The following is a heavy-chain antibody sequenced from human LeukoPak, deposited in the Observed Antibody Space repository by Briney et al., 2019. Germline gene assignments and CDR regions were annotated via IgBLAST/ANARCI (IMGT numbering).Heavy chain of an antibody. CDR2: IYYSGST. CDR1: GGSISSSNYY. CDR3: ARSVDFWSRNWSDP. V-gene: IGHV4-39*01. D-gene: IGHD3-3*01. J-gene: IGHJ5*02. Sequence: SETLSLTCTVSGGSISSSNYYWDWIRPPPGKGLEWIGSIYYSGSTYYNPSLKSRVTISVDTSKNQFSLKLSSVTAADTAVYYCARSVDFWSRNWSDPWGQGTLVTVSS.